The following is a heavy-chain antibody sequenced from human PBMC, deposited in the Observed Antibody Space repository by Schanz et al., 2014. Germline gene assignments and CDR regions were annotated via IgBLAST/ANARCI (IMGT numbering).Heavy chain of an antibody. D-gene: IGHD6-19*01. J-gene: IGHJ4*02. CDR2: ISSSGSYI. Sequence: VQLVESGGGVVQPGGSLRLSCAASGFTISSYSMNWVRQAPGKGLEWVSSISSSGSYIYYADSVKGRFSISRDNAKNSLFLQMNRLRAEDTALYYCAIIGVMVAVAGTRADYWGQGTLVTVSS. CDR3: AIIGVMVAVAGTRADY. V-gene: IGHV3-21*01. CDR1: GFTISSYS.